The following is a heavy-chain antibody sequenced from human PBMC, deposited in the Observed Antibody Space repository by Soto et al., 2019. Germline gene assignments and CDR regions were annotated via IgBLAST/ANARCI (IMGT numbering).Heavy chain of an antibody. D-gene: IGHD3-10*01. CDR2: IDHSGST. J-gene: IGHJ4*02. Sequence: LSLTCAVYGGSFSGYYWSWIRQPPGKGLEWIGEIDHSGSTYYSPSLKSRVTVSLDTSKNQFSLNLNSVTAADTAVYYCARGGPGHYGSGSYYPRWGQGTLVTVSS. CDR3: ARGGPGHYGSGSYYPR. CDR1: GGSFSGYY. V-gene: IGHV4-34*01.